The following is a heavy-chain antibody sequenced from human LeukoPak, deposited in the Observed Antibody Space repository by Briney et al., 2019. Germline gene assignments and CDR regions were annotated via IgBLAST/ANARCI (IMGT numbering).Heavy chain of an antibody. CDR1: GYTFTSYY. CDR3: ARDGRQQLGYYYYYGMDV. CDR2: INPSGGST. V-gene: IGHV1-46*01. J-gene: IGHJ6*02. Sequence: ASVKVSCKASGYTFTSYYMHWVRQAPGQGLEWMGIINPSGGSTSYAQKFQGRVTMTRDTSTSTVYMELSSLRSDDTAVYYCARDGRQQLGYYYYYGMDVWGQGTTVTVSS. D-gene: IGHD6-13*01.